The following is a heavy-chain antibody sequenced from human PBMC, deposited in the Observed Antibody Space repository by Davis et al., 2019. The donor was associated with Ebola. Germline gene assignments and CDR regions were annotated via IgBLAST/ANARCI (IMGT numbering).Heavy chain of an antibody. D-gene: IGHD3-22*01. CDR2: IYYSGST. CDR1: GGSISSYY. J-gene: IGHJ4*02. CDR3: AGEAYYYDSSGYSQGGFDY. V-gene: IGHV4-59*01. Sequence: SETLSLTCTVSGGSISSYYWSWIRQPPGKGLEWIGYIYYSGSTNYNPSLKSRVTISVDTSKYQFSLKLSSVTAADTAVYYGAGEAYYYDSSGYSQGGFDYWGQGTLVTVSS.